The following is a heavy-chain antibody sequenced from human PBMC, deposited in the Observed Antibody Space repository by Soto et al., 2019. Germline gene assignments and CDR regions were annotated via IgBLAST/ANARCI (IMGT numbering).Heavy chain of an antibody. J-gene: IGHJ4*02. CDR1: GGSFSGYC. D-gene: IGHD2-8*02. Sequence: QVQLQQWGARLLKPSETLSLTCAVYGGSFSGYCWTWIRQPPGTGLEWIGDINHSGSPNYNPSLKGRVTISVDTSKNQFSLKLTSVTAADTAVYYCARDKITGLFDYWGQGTLVTVSS. V-gene: IGHV4-34*01. CDR3: ARDKITGLFDY. CDR2: INHSGSP.